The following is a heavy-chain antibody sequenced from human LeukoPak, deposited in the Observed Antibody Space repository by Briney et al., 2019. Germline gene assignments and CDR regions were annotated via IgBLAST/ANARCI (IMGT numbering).Heavy chain of an antibody. V-gene: IGHV5-10-1*01. CDR2: IDPSDSYN. Sequence: GESLRTSFKGSGSRFTSCWITWGRQIPGKGLEWMGMIDPSDSYNNYSPSFQGHITISADKSFSSAYLQGSSLKASDTAIYYCARHESSGYPFDYWGEGTLVTVSS. CDR1: GSRFTSCW. D-gene: IGHD3-22*01. CDR3: ARHESSGYPFDY. J-gene: IGHJ4*02.